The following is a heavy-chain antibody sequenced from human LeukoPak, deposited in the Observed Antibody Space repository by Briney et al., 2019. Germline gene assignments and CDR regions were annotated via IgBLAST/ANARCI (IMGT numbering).Heavy chain of an antibody. J-gene: IGHJ4*02. D-gene: IGHD4-17*01. Sequence: PSETLSLTCTVSGGSISSSSYYWSWIRQPPGKGLEWIGYIYYSGSTNYNPSLKSRVTISVDTSKNQFSLKLSSVTAADTAVYYCARGGTTVTHWGQGTLVTVSS. V-gene: IGHV4-61*01. CDR3: ARGGTTVTH. CDR1: GGSISSSSYY. CDR2: IYYSGST.